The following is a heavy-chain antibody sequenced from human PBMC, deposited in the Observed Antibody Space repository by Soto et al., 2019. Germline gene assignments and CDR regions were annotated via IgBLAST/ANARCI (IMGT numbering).Heavy chain of an antibody. CDR3: TNGSGTWAGSGMNV. D-gene: IGHD3-10*01. V-gene: IGHV3-15*01. J-gene: IGHJ6*02. CDR2: IKSRSDGGTT. Sequence: EVQLVESGGGLVKPGGSLRLSCAASAFTSSNAWMTWVRQAPGKGLEWIGRIKSRSDGGTTDYAAPVKGRFVISRDDSKNTLYLQMNSLKTDDTAVYYCTNGSGTWAGSGMNVWGQGTTVIVSS. CDR1: AFTSSNAW.